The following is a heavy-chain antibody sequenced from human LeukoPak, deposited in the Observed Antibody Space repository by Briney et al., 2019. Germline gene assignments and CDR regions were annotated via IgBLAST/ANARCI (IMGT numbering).Heavy chain of an antibody. V-gene: IGHV3-33*01. J-gene: IGHJ4*02. CDR3: ATLGDRGYTLHY. D-gene: IGHD5-18*01. CDR2: IWYDGSKK. CDR1: GFMFSGYG. Sequence: PGGSLRLSCAASGFMFSGYGMHWVRQAPGKGLEWVATIWYDGSKKCYADSVKGRFTISRDNSKNTLYLQMSNLTAEDTAIYYCATLGDRGYTLHYWGQGTLVTVSS.